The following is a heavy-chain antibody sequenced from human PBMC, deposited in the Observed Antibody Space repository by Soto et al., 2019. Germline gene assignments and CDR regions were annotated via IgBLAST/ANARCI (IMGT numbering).Heavy chain of an antibody. Sequence: GGSLRLSCAASGFTFSSYWMSWVRQAPGKGLEWVANIKQDGSEEYYVDSVKGRFTISRDNAKNSLYLQMNSLRAEDTAVYYCARAKLGGDDDAFDIWGQGTMVTVSS. V-gene: IGHV3-7*03. D-gene: IGHD7-27*01. CDR2: IKQDGSEE. J-gene: IGHJ3*02. CDR1: GFTFSSYW. CDR3: ARAKLGGDDDAFDI.